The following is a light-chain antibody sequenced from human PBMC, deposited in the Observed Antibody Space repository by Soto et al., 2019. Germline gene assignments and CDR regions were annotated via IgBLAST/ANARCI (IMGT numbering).Light chain of an antibody. V-gene: IGLV4-69*01. CDR2: LNSDGSH. CDR3: QTWASGIEV. Sequence: QSVLTQSPSASASLGASVKLTCTLSSGHSSYAIAWHQQQPEKGPRYLMKLNSDGSHSKGAGIPDRCSGSSSGAERYLTISSLQSEDEADYYCQTWASGIEVFGGGTKLTVL. J-gene: IGLJ3*02. CDR1: SGHSSYA.